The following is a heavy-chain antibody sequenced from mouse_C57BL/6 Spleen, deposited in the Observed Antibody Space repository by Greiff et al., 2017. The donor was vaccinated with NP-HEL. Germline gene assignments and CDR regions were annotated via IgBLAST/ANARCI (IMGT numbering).Heavy chain of an antibody. Sequence: EVQGVESGGGLVKPGGSLKLSCAASGFTFSDYGMHWVRQAPEKGLEWVAYISSGSSTIYYADTVKGRFTISRDNAKNTLFLQMTSLRSEDTAMYYCARDFITTVVATDYAMDYWGQGTSVTVSS. CDR1: GFTFSDYG. V-gene: IGHV5-17*01. CDR3: ARDFITTVVATDYAMDY. J-gene: IGHJ4*01. D-gene: IGHD1-1*01. CDR2: ISSGSSTI.